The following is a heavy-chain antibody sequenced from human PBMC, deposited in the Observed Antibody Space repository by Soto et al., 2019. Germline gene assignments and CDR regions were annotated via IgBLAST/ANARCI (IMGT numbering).Heavy chain of an antibody. J-gene: IGHJ5*02. Sequence: SETLSLTCAVYGGSFSGYYWSWIRQPPGKGLEWIGEINHSGSTNYNPSLKSRVTISVDTSKNQFSLKLSSVTAADTAVYYCARVTRAAAGMRWFDPWGQGTLVT. V-gene: IGHV4-34*01. CDR1: GGSFSGYY. CDR3: ARVTRAAAGMRWFDP. CDR2: INHSGST. D-gene: IGHD6-13*01.